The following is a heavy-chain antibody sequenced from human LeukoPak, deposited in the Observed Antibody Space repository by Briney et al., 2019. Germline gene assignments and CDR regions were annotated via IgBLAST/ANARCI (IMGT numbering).Heavy chain of an antibody. CDR3: AREWN. CDR1: GFTFRTDW. Sequence: GGSLRPSCVASGFTFRTDWMSWVRQAPGKGPEWVASIKHDGSEKYYVDSVKGRFTISTDNAKNSLYLQMNSLRAEDTAVYYCAREWNWGQGSLVTVSS. J-gene: IGHJ4*02. V-gene: IGHV3-7*01. CDR2: IKHDGSEK.